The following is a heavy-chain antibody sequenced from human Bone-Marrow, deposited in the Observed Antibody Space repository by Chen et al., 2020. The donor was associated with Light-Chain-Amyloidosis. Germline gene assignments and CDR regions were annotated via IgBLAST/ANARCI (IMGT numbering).Heavy chain of an antibody. V-gene: IGHV4-39*01. CDR1: GGPISSSSYY. Sequence: QLQLQESGPGLVKPSETLSLTGPVSGGPISSSSYYWGWIRQPPGKGLEWIGSIYYSGSTYYNPSLKSRVTISVDTSKNQFSLKLSSVTAADTAVYYCATHFDLGDAFDIWGQGTMVTVSS. J-gene: IGHJ3*02. D-gene: IGHD3-9*01. CDR2: IYYSGST. CDR3: ATHFDLGDAFDI.